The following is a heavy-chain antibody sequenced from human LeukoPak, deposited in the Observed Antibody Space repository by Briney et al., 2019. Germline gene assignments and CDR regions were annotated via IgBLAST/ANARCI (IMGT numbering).Heavy chain of an antibody. CDR3: ARGRGSGSYYNEETYFDY. V-gene: IGHV1-69*04. CDR1: GGTFSSYA. J-gene: IGHJ4*02. CDR2: IIPILGIA. D-gene: IGHD3-10*01. Sequence: SVKVSCKASGGTFSSYAISWVRQAPGQGLEWMGRIIPILGIANYAQKFQGRVTITADKSTSTAYMELSSLRSDDTAVYYCARGRGSGSYYNEETYFDYWGQGTLVTVSS.